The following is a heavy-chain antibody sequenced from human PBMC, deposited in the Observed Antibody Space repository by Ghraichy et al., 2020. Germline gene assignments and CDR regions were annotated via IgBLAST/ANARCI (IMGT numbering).Heavy chain of an antibody. CDR1: GGSFSGYY. Sequence: SETLSLTCAVYGGSFSGYYWSWIRQPPGKGLEWIGEINHSGSTNYNPSLKSRVTISVDTSKNQFSLKLSSVTAADTAVYYCASGRLFWSGYYYYYGMDVWGQGTTVTVSS. CDR2: INHSGST. V-gene: IGHV4-34*01. D-gene: IGHD3-3*01. J-gene: IGHJ6*02. CDR3: ASGRLFWSGYYYYYGMDV.